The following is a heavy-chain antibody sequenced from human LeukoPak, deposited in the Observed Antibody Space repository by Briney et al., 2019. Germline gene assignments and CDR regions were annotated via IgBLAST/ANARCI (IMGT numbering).Heavy chain of an antibody. CDR1: GGFISSYY. CDR2: IYYSGST. V-gene: IGHV4-59*08. D-gene: IGHD3-9*01. J-gene: IGHJ4*02. Sequence: SETLSLTCTVSGGFISSYYWSWIRQPPGKGLEWIGYIYYSGSTNYNPSLKSRVTISVDTSKNQFSLKLSSVTAADTAVYYCARHGYDILNGSAYYFDYWGQGTLVTVSS. CDR3: ARHGYDILNGSAYYFDY.